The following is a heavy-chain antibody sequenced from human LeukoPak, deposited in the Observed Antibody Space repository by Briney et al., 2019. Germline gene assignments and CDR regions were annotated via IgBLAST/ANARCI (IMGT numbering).Heavy chain of an antibody. Sequence: GGSLRLSCAASGFTFSSYAMHWVRQAPGKGLEWVAVISYDGSNKYYADSVKGRFTISRDNSKNTLYLQMNSLRAEDTAVYYCATLKWPAGTTYWGQGTLVTVSS. CDR2: ISYDGSNK. CDR1: GFTFSSYA. J-gene: IGHJ4*02. CDR3: ATLKWPAGTTY. V-gene: IGHV3-30-3*01. D-gene: IGHD6-13*01.